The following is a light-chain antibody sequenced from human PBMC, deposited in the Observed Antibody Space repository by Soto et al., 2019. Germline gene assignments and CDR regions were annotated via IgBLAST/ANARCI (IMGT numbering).Light chain of an antibody. CDR1: SSDVGGYTY. Sequence: QSVLTQPRSVSGSPGQSVTISCTGTSSDVGGYTYVSWYQQHPGKAPKIKIYDVSKRPSGVPDRFSGSKSGNTASLTISGLQAEDEADYYCCSWAGNSLVFGGGTKVTVL. CDR2: DVS. CDR3: CSWAGNSLV. V-gene: IGLV2-11*01. J-gene: IGLJ3*02.